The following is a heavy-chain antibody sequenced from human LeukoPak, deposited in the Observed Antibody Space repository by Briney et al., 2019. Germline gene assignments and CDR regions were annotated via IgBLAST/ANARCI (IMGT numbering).Heavy chain of an antibody. Sequence: VASVKVSCKASGGTFSSYAISWVRQAPGQGLEWMGGIIPIFGTANYAQKFQGRVTITADESTSTAYMELSSLRSEDTAVYYCARCYYDSSGYYSTWDRCHFDYWGQGTLVTVSS. CDR1: GGTFSSYA. D-gene: IGHD3-22*01. V-gene: IGHV1-69*13. J-gene: IGHJ4*02. CDR2: IIPIFGTA. CDR3: ARCYYDSSGYYSTWDRCHFDY.